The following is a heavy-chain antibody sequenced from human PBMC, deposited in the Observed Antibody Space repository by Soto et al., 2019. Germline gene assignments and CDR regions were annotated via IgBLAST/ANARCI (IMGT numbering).Heavy chain of an antibody. J-gene: IGHJ6*02. CDR3: ATTRVGPCSSSICFSGIFDGMDV. Sequence: VGSLRLSCAASGFTISNYGMHWVRQAPGKGLEWVAVISYDGTITYYADSVKGRFTISRDNSKNTLYLRMNSLRTEDTAVYYCATTRVGPCSSSICFSGIFDGMDVWGQGTTVTVSS. V-gene: IGHV3-30-3*01. CDR2: ISYDGTIT. D-gene: IGHD2-2*01. CDR1: GFTISNYG.